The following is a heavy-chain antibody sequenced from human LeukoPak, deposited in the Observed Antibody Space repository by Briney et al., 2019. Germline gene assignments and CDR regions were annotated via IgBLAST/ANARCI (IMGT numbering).Heavy chain of an antibody. V-gene: IGHV4-39*01. CDR3: ARHYGP. J-gene: IGHJ5*02. CDR1: GGSISSSFYY. D-gene: IGHD4-17*01. Sequence: PSETLSLTCTVSGGSISSSFYYWGWIRQPPGKGLEWIGSIYHSGSTYYNPSLKSRVTISVDTSRNQFSLNLSSVTAADTAEYYCARHYGPWGQGTLVAVSS. CDR2: IYHSGST.